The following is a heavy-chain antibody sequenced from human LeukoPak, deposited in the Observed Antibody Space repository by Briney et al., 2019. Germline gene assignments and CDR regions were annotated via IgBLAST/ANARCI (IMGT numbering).Heavy chain of an antibody. D-gene: IGHD3-3*01. V-gene: IGHV4-31*03. J-gene: IGHJ3*02. Sequence: PSETLSLTCTVSGGSISSGGYYWSWIRQHPGKGLEWIGYIYYSGSTCYNPSLESRVTISVDTSKNQFSLKLSSVTAADTAVYYCARGGDFWSGADAFDIWGQGTMVTVSS. CDR1: GGSISSGGYY. CDR2: IYYSGST. CDR3: ARGGDFWSGADAFDI.